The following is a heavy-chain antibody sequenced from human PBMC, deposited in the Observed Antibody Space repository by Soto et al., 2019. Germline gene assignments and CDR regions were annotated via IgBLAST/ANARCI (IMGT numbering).Heavy chain of an antibody. CDR1: GFIFSDYY. CDR3: ARDFDADSRTDFEY. Sequence: QMQLVESGGGLVKPGGSLRLSCATSGFIFSDYYMHWIRQAPGKGLEWISYISGNGRIIQYADSAKGRFTISRDNAQNSLYLQMNSLRAEDTALYFCARDFDADSRTDFEYWGQGTLVTVSS. D-gene: IGHD4-17*01. CDR2: ISGNGRII. J-gene: IGHJ4*02. V-gene: IGHV3-11*01.